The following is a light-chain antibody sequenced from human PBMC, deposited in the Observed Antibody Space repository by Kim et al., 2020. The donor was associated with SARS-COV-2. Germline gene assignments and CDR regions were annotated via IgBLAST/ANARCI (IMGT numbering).Light chain of an antibody. CDR3: QQYYSTPLT. CDR1: QSVLYSSMNKNY. Sequence: DIVMTQSPDSLAVSLGERATINCKSSQSVLYSSMNKNYLAWYQQKPGQPPKLLIYWASTRESGVPDRFSGSGSGTDFTLTISSLQAEDVAVYYCQQYYSTPLTFGGGTKVDIK. J-gene: IGKJ4*01. V-gene: IGKV4-1*01. CDR2: WAS.